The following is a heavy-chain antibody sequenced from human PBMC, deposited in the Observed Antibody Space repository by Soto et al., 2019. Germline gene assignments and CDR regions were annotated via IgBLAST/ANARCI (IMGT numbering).Heavy chain of an antibody. CDR2: FSDTANT. CDR1: GGTTSSNE. V-gene: IGHV4-59*01. J-gene: IGHJ5*02. D-gene: IGHD4-17*01. Sequence: SETLSLTCSVSGGTTSSNEWSLIRQTPGKGLGCIGCFSDTANTYYNPSLQSRVAISIDTTTNEFLLDLTAVTTADTAVYYCARVTTTVTQPKIPFLVDRDVKDESFAPLGQGTLVTVSS. CDR3: ARVTTTVTQPKIPFLVDRDVKDESFAP.